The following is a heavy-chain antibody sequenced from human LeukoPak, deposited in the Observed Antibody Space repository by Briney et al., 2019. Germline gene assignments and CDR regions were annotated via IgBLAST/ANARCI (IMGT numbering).Heavy chain of an antibody. Sequence: QPGGSLRLSCAASGFTFNNYGMHWVRQAPGKGLEWVAVISYDGRNIHYPDSVKGRFTISRDNSKNTLYLQVNSLRAEDTAVYYCAKGGKWDVTPFDYWGQGTLVTVSS. CDR2: ISYDGRNI. V-gene: IGHV3-30*18. J-gene: IGHJ4*02. CDR1: GFTFNNYG. CDR3: AKGGKWDVTPFDY. D-gene: IGHD1-26*01.